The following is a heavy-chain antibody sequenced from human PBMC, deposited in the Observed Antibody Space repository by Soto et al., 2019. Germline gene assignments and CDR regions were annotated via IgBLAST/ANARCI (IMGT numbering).Heavy chain of an antibody. J-gene: IGHJ4*02. Sequence: QVQLVESGGGVVQPGRSLRLSCAASGFTFSSYGMHWVRQAPGKGLEWVAVISYDGSNKYYADSVKGRFTISRDNSKNPLYLQMSSLRAEDTAVYYCAKGFSYGVRDYWGQGTLVTVSS. CDR3: AKGFSYGVRDY. CDR1: GFTFSSYG. V-gene: IGHV3-30*18. CDR2: ISYDGSNK. D-gene: IGHD4-17*01.